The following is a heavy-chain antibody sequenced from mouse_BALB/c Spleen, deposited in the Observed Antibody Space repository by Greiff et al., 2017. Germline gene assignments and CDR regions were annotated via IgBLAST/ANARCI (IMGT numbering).Heavy chain of an antibody. J-gene: IGHJ1*01. D-gene: IGHD1-1*02. CDR3: ARDDGDWYFDV. Sequence: EVMLVESGGGLVKPGGSLKLSCAASGFTFSDYYMYWVRQTPEKRLEWVATISDGGSYTYYPDSVKGRFTISRDNAKNNLYLQMSSLKSEDTAMYYCARDDGDWYFDVWGAGTTVTVSS. V-gene: IGHV5-4*02. CDR2: ISDGGSYT. CDR1: GFTFSDYY.